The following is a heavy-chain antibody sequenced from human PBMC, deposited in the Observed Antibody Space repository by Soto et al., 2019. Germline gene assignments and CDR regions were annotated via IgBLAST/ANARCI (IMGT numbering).Heavy chain of an antibody. J-gene: IGHJ5*02. V-gene: IGHV4-61*01. CDR3: ARIVVGATVDL. D-gene: IGHD1-26*01. CDR2: ISYTGYT. CDR1: GDSVSSDRYF. Sequence: SETLSLTCSVSGDSVSSDRYFWTWIRPPPGKGLEWIAYISYTGYTNYNPSLKRRVTISVDTSRNQFSLTLTSVTAADTAVYFCARIVVGATVDLWGQGSLATVSS.